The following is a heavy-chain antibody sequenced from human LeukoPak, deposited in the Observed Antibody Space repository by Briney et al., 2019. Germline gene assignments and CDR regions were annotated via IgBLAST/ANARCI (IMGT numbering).Heavy chain of an antibody. Sequence: PSETLSLTCTVSGGSISSYYWTWIRQPPGKGLEWIAYIDYSGYGAYNPSLKSRLTISVDTSKDQFSLKLTSMTTADTAVYYCARMVGLTSFGHWGQGILVTVSS. CDR1: GGSISSYY. CDR3: ARMVGLTSFGH. D-gene: IGHD3-3*01. CDR2: IDYSGYG. J-gene: IGHJ4*02. V-gene: IGHV4-59*01.